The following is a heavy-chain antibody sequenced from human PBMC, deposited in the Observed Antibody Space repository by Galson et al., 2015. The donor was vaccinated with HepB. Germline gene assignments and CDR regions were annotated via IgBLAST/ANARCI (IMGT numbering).Heavy chain of an antibody. CDR3: ARVWVGEFSWLGS. J-gene: IGHJ4*02. Sequence: CASPGDTVSSYSAAWNWIRQFPPRALKGLGRTSYRSKWYNDYAVAVNSRSTINPDTSKNQFSLKLNSVTPDDSAVYYCARVWVGEFSWLGSWGQGTLVTVSS. D-gene: IGHD3-10*01. CDR2: TSYRSKWYN. V-gene: IGHV6-1*01. CDR1: GDTVSSYSAA.